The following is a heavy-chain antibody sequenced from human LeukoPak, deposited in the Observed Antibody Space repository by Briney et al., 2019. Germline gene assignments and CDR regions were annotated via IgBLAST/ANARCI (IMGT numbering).Heavy chain of an antibody. V-gene: IGHV3-23*01. J-gene: IGHJ2*01. CDR2: ISGTGTLT. CDR1: GFTSSSYA. Sequence: GGSLRLSCAASGFTSSSYAMSWVRQAPGKGLEWVSAISGTGTLTYYADSVKGRFTISRDNSKNTLYLQMNSLRAEDTAVYSCAKHRVVGQWYFDLWGRGTLVTVSS. D-gene: IGHD2-15*01. CDR3: AKHRVVGQWYFDL.